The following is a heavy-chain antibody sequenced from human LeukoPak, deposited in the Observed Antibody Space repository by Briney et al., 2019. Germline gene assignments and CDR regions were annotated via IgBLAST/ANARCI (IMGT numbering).Heavy chain of an antibody. CDR2: IYYTEGT. CDR1: GGSIRNYY. CDR3: ARVGDWNDLVY. V-gene: IGHV4-59*13. J-gene: IGHJ4*02. D-gene: IGHD1-1*01. Sequence: PSETLSLTCTVSGGSIRNYYWSWIRQPQAKALEWIGYIYYTEGTNYNPSLKSRLTISVDTSKNQFSLKLTSVTAADTAVYYCARVGDWNDLVYWGQGTLVTVSS.